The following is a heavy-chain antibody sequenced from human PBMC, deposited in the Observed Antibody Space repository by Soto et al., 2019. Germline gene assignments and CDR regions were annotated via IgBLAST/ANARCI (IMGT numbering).Heavy chain of an antibody. D-gene: IGHD2-2*01. CDR3: VRETCASASCPWGWFDS. J-gene: IGHJ5*01. Sequence: QVQLQESGPGLVKPSETLSLTCTVSGGSISTGDYYWSWIRQPPGKDLEWIGYIYYTGSTYYNPSLRSRVTISVDTSKLQFSLKLRSVTAADTAMYYCVRETCASASCPWGWFDSWGQGTLVTVSS. CDR2: IYYTGST. V-gene: IGHV4-30-4*01. CDR1: GGSISTGDYY.